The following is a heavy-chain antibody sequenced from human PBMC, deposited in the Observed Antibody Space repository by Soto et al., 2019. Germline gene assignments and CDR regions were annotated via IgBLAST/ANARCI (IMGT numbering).Heavy chain of an antibody. Sequence: HPGGPLRLSCAASVSTSSSYDMHWVRQATGKGLEWVSAIGTAGDTYYPGSVKGRFTISRENAKNSLYLQMNSLRAGDTAVYYCARDEGSYDNAIYIWAQGTVVTVSS. CDR2: IGTAGDT. V-gene: IGHV3-13*01. D-gene: IGHD2-15*01. CDR1: VSTSSSYD. J-gene: IGHJ3*02. CDR3: ARDEGSYDNAIYI.